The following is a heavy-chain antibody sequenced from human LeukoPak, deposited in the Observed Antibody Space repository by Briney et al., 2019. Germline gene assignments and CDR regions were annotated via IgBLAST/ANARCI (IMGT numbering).Heavy chain of an antibody. D-gene: IGHD3-22*01. CDR1: GFTFSSYS. CDR2: ISSSSSYI. Sequence: GGSLRLSCAASGFTFSSYSMNWVRQAPGKGLEWVSSISSSSSYIYYADSVKGRFTISRDNAKNSLYLQMNSLRAEDTAVYYCARTPDYYDSSGYSDYWGQGTLVTVSS. J-gene: IGHJ4*02. CDR3: ARTPDYYDSSGYSDY. V-gene: IGHV3-21*04.